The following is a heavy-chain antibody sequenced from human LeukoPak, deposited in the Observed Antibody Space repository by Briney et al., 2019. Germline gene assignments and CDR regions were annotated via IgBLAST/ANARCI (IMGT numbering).Heavy chain of an antibody. CDR2: IYSGGST. CDR3: ARDRRYCSGSTCYSGVDY. D-gene: IGHD2-15*01. Sequence: GRSLRLSCAASGFTVSSNYMSWVRQAPGKGLEWVSVIYSGGSTYYADSVKGRFTISRDNSKNTLYLQMNSLRAEDTAVYYCARDRRYCSGSTCYSGVDYWGQGTLVTVSS. CDR1: GFTVSSNY. V-gene: IGHV3-53*01. J-gene: IGHJ4*02.